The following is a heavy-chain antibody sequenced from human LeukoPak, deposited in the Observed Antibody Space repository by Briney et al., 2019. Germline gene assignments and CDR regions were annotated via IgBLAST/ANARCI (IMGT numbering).Heavy chain of an antibody. D-gene: IGHD3-3*01. V-gene: IGHV3-23*01. CDR3: AKKGDFWSGYSLYYYYMDV. J-gene: IGHJ6*03. CDR2: ISGSGRST. CDR1: GFTFSSYA. Sequence: GGSLRLSCAAPGFTFSSYAMSWDRQAAGKGLEWVSAISGSGRSTYYADSVKGRSTISRDNSKNTLYLQMNSLRAEDTAVYYCAKKGDFWSGYSLYYYYMDVWGKGTTVTVSS.